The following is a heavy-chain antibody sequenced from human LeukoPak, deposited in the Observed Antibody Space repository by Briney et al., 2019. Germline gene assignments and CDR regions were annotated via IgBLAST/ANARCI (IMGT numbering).Heavy chain of an antibody. J-gene: IGHJ4*02. V-gene: IGHV4-59*01. Sequence: SETLSLTCTVSGGSISSYYWSWIRQPPGKGLEWIGSIYYSGSTYYNPSLKSRVTISVDTSKNQFSLKLSSVTAADTAVYYCARDRPGGSSLDYWGQGTLVTVSS. CDR1: GGSISSYY. CDR2: IYYSGST. D-gene: IGHD6-13*01. CDR3: ARDRPGGSSLDY.